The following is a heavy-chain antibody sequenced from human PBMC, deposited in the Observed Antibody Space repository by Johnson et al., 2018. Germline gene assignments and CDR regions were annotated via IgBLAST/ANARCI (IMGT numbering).Heavy chain of an antibody. J-gene: IGHJ6*03. CDR3: ARDSYYVSFLYYYYMDV. CDR1: GYSFTSYW. CDR2: IYPGDSDT. V-gene: IGHV5-51*03. D-gene: IGHD3-3*01. Sequence: EVQLVESGAEVKKPGESLKISCKGSGYSFTSYWIGWVRQMPGKGLEWMGIIYPGDSDTRYSPSFQGQVTISADKSISTAYLQWSSLKASDTAMYYCARDSYYVSFLYYYYMDVWGKGTTVTVSS.